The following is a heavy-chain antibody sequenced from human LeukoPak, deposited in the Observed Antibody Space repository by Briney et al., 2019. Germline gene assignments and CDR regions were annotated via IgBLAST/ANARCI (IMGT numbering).Heavy chain of an antibody. CDR1: GFTVSSNY. CDR2: IYSGGST. D-gene: IGHD6-13*01. Sequence: GGSLRLSCAASGFTVSSNYMSWVRQAPGKGLEWVSVIYSGGSTYYADSVKGRFAISRDNSKNTLYLQMNSLRAEDTAVYYCAREGSSRWDYYYGMDVWGQGTTVTVSS. V-gene: IGHV3-66*01. CDR3: AREGSSRWDYYYGMDV. J-gene: IGHJ6*02.